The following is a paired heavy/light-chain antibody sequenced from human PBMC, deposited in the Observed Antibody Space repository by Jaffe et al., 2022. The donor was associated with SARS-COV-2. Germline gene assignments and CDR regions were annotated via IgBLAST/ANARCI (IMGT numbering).Light chain of an antibody. J-gene: IGKJ1*01. V-gene: IGKV3-20*01. CDR1: QSVTSGF. CDR3: QQYGRSPT. Sequence: EIVLTQSPGTLSLSPGGRATLSCRASQSVTSGFLAWYQQKPGQAPRLLIYGASSRATGVPDRFSGSGSGTDFTLTINRLEPEDFAVYYCQQYGRSPTFGQGTKVEIK. CDR2: GAS.
Heavy chain of an antibody. D-gene: IGHD6-13*01. J-gene: IGHJ5*01. CDR3: ARARSSWSQYNCFDS. Sequence: QVQLVQSAPEMKKPGASVKVSCKASGYIFTNYGFSWVRQAPGQGLQWMGWISAYNGNTAYSQQFQGRVTMTTDTSTSTAYMELRNLRSNDTAVYYCARARSSWSQYNCFDSWGQGSLVTVSS. CDR1: GYIFTNYG. CDR2: ISAYNGNT. V-gene: IGHV1-18*01.